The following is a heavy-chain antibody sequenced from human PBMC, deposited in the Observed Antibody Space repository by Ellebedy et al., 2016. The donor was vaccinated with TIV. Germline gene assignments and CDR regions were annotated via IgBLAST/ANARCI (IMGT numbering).Heavy chain of an antibody. CDR2: IWHDGSNK. Sequence: GGSLRLSXAASGFTFSSYGMLWVRRAPGTGLEWVAIIWHDGSNKHYGDSVKGRFTISRDNSKNTLYLQMNSLRVEDTAVYYCVRDRVSDGSGRYDPYWYMDVWGKGTTVTVSS. J-gene: IGHJ6*03. V-gene: IGHV3-33*01. CDR3: VRDRVSDGSGRYDPYWYMDV. CDR1: GFTFSSYG. D-gene: IGHD3-10*01.